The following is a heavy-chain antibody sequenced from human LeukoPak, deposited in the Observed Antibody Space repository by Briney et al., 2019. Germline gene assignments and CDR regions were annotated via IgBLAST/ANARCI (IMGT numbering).Heavy chain of an antibody. CDR1: GYXFTSYW. Sequence: GESLKISCNGSGYXFTSYWICWVRQMPGKGLEWMGIIYPGDSDTRYSPSFQGQVTISADKSISTAYLQWSSLKASDTAMYYCARRILTGYYAFDYWGQGTLVTVSS. V-gene: IGHV5-51*01. CDR3: ARRILTGYYAFDY. J-gene: IGHJ4*02. CDR2: IYPGDSDT. D-gene: IGHD3-9*01.